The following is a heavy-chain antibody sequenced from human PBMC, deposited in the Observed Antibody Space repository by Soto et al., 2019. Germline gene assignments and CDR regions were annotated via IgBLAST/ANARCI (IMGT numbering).Heavy chain of an antibody. CDR1: GFTFSDYY. V-gene: IGHV3-11*06. D-gene: IGHD6-13*01. Sequence: QVQLVESGGGLVKPGGSLRLSCAASGFTFSDYYMSWIRQAPGKGLEWVSSISSSSDYIYYADSMKGRVTISRDNAKNSLFLDMNSLTGEDTAVYYCARARVYATGPLDFWGQGTLVTVSS. CDR2: ISSSSDYI. J-gene: IGHJ4*02. CDR3: ARARVYATGPLDF.